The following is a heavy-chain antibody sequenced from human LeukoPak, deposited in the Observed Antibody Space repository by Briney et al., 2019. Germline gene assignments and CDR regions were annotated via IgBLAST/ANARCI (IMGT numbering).Heavy chain of an antibody. CDR2: INPGNGDT. V-gene: IGHV1-3*01. Sequence: ASVKVSCKGSGYTFTNYAVHWVRQAPGQRLEWLGWINPGNGDTKYSQNFQGRVTVTSDTSAATTYVELNSLTSEDTAVYYCARERWHCRVNCYSVYYYALDVWGQGTTVTVSS. CDR3: ARERWHCRVNCYSVYYYALDV. CDR1: GYTFTNYA. J-gene: IGHJ6*02. D-gene: IGHD2-15*01.